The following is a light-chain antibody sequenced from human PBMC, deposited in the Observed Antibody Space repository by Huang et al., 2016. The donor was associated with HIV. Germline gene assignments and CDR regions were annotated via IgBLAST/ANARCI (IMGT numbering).Light chain of an antibody. CDR2: AAS. Sequence: DIQMTQSPSSPSASLGDRVTITCRASQSIRNHLNWYQQKPGEAPKLLIYAASSLQGGVPSRFSGSGSGIEFTLIISSLQREDFATYYCQQSYSAPYTFGQGTKVEIK. V-gene: IGKV1-39*01. CDR3: QQSYSAPYT. CDR1: QSIRNH. J-gene: IGKJ2*01.